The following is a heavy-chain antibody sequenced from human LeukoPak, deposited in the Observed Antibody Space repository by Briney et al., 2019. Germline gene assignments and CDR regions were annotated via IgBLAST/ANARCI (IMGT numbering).Heavy chain of an antibody. V-gene: IGHV3-33*01. Sequence: RMSLRLSCAASGFTFSYYGMHWVRPAPGKGLEWVAVISSDGSNKYYADSVKGRFTISRDNSKNTLDLQMNSLRAEDTAVYYCAREGVGATAFQNYFDYWGQGILVTVSS. CDR2: ISSDGSNK. CDR1: GFTFSYYG. CDR3: AREGVGATAFQNYFDY. D-gene: IGHD1-26*01. J-gene: IGHJ4*02.